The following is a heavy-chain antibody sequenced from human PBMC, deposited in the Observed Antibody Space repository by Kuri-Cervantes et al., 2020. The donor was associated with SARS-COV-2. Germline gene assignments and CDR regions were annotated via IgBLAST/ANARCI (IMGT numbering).Heavy chain of an antibody. CDR3: ARVKYYDFWSGYHTRYYYGMDV. J-gene: IGHJ6*02. D-gene: IGHD3-3*01. Sequence: GSLRLSCAVYGGSFSGYYWSWIRQPPGKGLEWIGEINHSGSTNYNPSLKSRVTISVDTSKNQFSLKLSSVTAADTAVYYYARVKYYDFWSGYHTRYYYGMDVWGQGTTVTVSS. CDR1: GGSFSGYY. V-gene: IGHV4-34*01. CDR2: INHSGST.